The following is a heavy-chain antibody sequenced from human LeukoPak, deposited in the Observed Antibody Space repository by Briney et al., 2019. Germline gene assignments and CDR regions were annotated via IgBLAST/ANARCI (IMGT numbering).Heavy chain of an antibody. CDR1: GFTFSSHG. V-gene: IGHV3-48*02. J-gene: IGHJ4*02. CDR3: ARDRGYSNYYDY. Sequence: GGSLRLSCAASGFTFSSHGMNWVRQTPGKGLEWVSYISKTSNTRDYADSVKGRFTISRDNDKNSLSLQMNSLRDEDTAVYYCARDRGYSNYYDYWAREPWSPSPQ. CDR2: ISKTSNTR. D-gene: IGHD5-12*01.